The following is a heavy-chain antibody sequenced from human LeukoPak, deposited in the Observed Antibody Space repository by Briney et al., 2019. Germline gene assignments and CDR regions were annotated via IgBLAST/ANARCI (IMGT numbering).Heavy chain of an antibody. Sequence: SETLSLTCTVSGGSISSYYWSWIRQPPGKGLEWIGYIYTSGSTNYNPSLKSRVTISVDTSKNQFSLKLSSVTAADTAVYYCARQRYNWNDGSFDYWGQGTLVTVSS. D-gene: IGHD1-20*01. V-gene: IGHV4-4*09. CDR2: IYTSGST. J-gene: IGHJ4*02. CDR3: ARQRYNWNDGSFDY. CDR1: GGSISSYY.